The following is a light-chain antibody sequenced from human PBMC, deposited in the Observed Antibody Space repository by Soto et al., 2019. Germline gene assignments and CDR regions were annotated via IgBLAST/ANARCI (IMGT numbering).Light chain of an antibody. V-gene: IGLV1-47*01. J-gene: IGLJ1*01. Sequence: QSVLTQPPSASGTPGQRVTISCSGSSSNIGSNYVYWYQQLPGTAPKLLIYRNNQRPSGVPDRFSGYKSGTSASLAISGLRSEDEADYYCAAWDDSLSGPVFGTGTKVTVL. CDR3: AAWDDSLSGPV. CDR1: SSNIGSNY. CDR2: RNN.